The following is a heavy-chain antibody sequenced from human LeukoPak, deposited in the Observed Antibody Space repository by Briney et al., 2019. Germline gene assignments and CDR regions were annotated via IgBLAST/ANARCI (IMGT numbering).Heavy chain of an antibody. J-gene: IGHJ6*02. Sequence: ASVKVSCKASGYTFTSYDINWVRQATGQGLEWMGWMNPNSGNTGYAQKFQGRVTMTRNTSISTAYMELRSLRSDDTAVYYCARDRASSSWPQYYYYGMDVWGQGTTVTVSS. CDR3: ARDRASSSWPQYYYYGMDV. V-gene: IGHV1-8*01. CDR2: MNPNSGNT. D-gene: IGHD6-13*01. CDR1: GYTFTSYD.